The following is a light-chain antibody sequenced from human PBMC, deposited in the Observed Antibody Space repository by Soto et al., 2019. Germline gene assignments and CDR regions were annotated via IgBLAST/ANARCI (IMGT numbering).Light chain of an antibody. CDR2: GAS. CDR3: QHYNNWYT. J-gene: IGKJ2*01. CDR1: QSVSSN. V-gene: IGKV3-15*01. Sequence: EIVMTQSPATLSVSPGERATLSCRASQSVSSNLAWYQQKPGQVPTLLIYGASARASGIPARFSGSGSGTEFTLTISSLQSEDFAVYYCQHYNNWYTFGQGTKLEIK.